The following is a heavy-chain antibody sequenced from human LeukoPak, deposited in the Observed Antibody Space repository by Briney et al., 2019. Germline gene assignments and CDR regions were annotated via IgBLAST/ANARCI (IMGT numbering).Heavy chain of an antibody. J-gene: IGHJ6*03. CDR1: GYTFTSYD. V-gene: IGHV1-2*06. Sequence: ASVKVSCKASGYTFTSYDINWVRQATGQGLEWMGRINPNSGGTNYAQKFQGRVTMTRDTSISTAYMELSRLRSDDTAVYYCARYSSSWHYMDVWGKGTTVTVSS. CDR3: ARYSSSWHYMDV. D-gene: IGHD6-13*01. CDR2: INPNSGGT.